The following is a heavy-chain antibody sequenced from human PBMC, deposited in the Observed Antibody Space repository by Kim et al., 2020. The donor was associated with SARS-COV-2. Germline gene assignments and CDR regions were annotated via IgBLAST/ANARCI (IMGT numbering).Heavy chain of an antibody. CDR1: GFTFSSYG. J-gene: IGHJ4*02. V-gene: IGHV3-23*01. CDR2: ITGSGNTT. CDR3: AKVRLASLYSNFDY. D-gene: IGHD2-21*01. Sequence: GGSLRLSCAASGFTFSSYGMTWIRQAPGKGLQWVSAITGSGNTTYFAASVRGRFIISRDNSRNMLYLQMNSLRAEDTALYYCAKVRLASLYSNFDYWGQGTLVTVSS.